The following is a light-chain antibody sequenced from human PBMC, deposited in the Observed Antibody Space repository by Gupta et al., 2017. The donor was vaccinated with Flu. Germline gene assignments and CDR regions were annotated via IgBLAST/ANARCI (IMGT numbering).Light chain of an antibody. CDR2: EVS. CDR1: SSDVGSYNY. J-gene: IGLJ1*01. V-gene: IGLV2-14*01. CDR3: RSDASTNTRV. Sequence: SALTQPDSVSGAPGPSLTISCTGSSSDVGSYNYVSWYQQHPGTAPKLMIYEVSNRAAGVATRFSGSKSGDTASLTISGLQVEDEADYYCRSDASTNTRVFGTGTKVTVL.